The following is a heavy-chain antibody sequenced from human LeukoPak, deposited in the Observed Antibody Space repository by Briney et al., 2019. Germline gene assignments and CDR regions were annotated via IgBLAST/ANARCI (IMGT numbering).Heavy chain of an antibody. CDR1: GFTFSGSA. CDR2: IRSKANSYAT. V-gene: IGHV3-73*01. CDR3: ARPPSMARG. J-gene: IGHJ4*02. D-gene: IGHD3-10*01. Sequence: PTGGSLRLSCAASGFTFSGSAMHWVRQASGKGLEWVGRIRSKANSYATAYAASVKGRFTISRDDSKNTAYLQMNSLKTEDTAVYYCARPPSMARGWGQGTLVTVSS.